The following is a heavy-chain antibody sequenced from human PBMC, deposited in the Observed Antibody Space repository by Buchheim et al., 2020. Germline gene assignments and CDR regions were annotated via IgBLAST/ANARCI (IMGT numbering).Heavy chain of an antibody. CDR1: GGSFSGYY. Sequence: QVQLQQWGAGLLKPSETLSLTCAVYGGSFSGYYWSWIRQPPGKGLEWIGEINHSGSTNYNPSLKSRVTISLDTSKNQLSLNLSSVTAADTAVYYCARGRVVVVPAYYYYGMDVWGQGTT. CDR3: ARGRVVVVPAYYYYGMDV. V-gene: IGHV4-34*01. J-gene: IGHJ6*02. D-gene: IGHD2-2*01. CDR2: INHSGST.